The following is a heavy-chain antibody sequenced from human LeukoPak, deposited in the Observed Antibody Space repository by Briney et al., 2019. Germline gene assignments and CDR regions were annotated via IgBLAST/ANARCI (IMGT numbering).Heavy chain of an antibody. CDR1: GGSISSGGYY. V-gene: IGHV4-31*03. J-gene: IGHJ4*02. Sequence: SETLSLTCTVSGGSISSGGYYWSWIRQHPGKGLEWIGYIYYSGSTYYNPSLKSRVTISVDTSKNQFSLKLSSVTAADTAVYYCARLVRYYGSGSYYYFDYWGQGTLVTVSS. D-gene: IGHD3-10*01. CDR3: ARLVRYYGSGSYYYFDY. CDR2: IYYSGST.